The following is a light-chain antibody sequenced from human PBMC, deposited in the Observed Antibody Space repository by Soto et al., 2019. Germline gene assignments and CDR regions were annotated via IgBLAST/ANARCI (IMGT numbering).Light chain of an antibody. J-gene: IGLJ2*01. CDR3: AAWDDSLNGHVV. CDR2: SND. CDR1: TSNIGSNT. V-gene: IGLV1-44*01. Sequence: QSVPTQPPSASGTPGQRVTISCSGSTSNIGSNTVNWYQQVPGTAPKVLIYSNDQRPSGVPDRFSGSKSGTSASLAISGLQSEDEADYYCAAWDDSLNGHVVFGGGTKLTVL.